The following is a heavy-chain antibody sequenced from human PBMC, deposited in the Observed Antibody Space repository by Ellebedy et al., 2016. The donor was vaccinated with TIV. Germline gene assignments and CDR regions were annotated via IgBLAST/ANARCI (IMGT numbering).Heavy chain of an antibody. J-gene: IGHJ4*02. Sequence: GESLKISCAASGFTFSSYAMHWVRQAPGKGLEYISAIVSNWDSTYYANSVKGRFTISRDNSKNTLYLQMSSLRPEDTAVYYCVKAWGDWGQGTLVTVSS. CDR3: VKAWGD. CDR2: IVSNWDST. V-gene: IGHV3-64D*06. D-gene: IGHD3-16*01. CDR1: GFTFSSYA.